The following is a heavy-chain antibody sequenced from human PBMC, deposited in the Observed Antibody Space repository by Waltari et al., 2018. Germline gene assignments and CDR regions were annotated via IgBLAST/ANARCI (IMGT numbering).Heavy chain of an antibody. CDR1: GGSISSRSYY. D-gene: IGHD6-6*01. CDR3: ARLRIGYNSSSNWFDP. CDR2: IYYSGST. Sequence: QLQLQESGPGLVKPSETLSLTCTVSGGSISSRSYYWGWIRQPPGKGLEWIGSIYYSGSTYYNPSLKSRVTISVDTSKNQFSLKLSSVTAADTAVYYCARLRIGYNSSSNWFDPWGQGTLVTVSS. J-gene: IGHJ5*02. V-gene: IGHV4-39*07.